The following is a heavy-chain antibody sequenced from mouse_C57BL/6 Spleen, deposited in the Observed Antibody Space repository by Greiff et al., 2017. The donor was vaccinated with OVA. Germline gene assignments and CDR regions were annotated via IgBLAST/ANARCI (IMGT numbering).Heavy chain of an antibody. CDR2: INPNNGGT. Sequence: VQLQQSGPELVKPGASVKISCKASGYTFTDYYMNWVKQSHGKSLEWIGDINPNNGGTSYNQKFKGKATLTVDKSSSTAYMELRSLTSEDSAVYYCARGILLWSHRDYFDYWGQGTTLTVSS. CDR1: GYTFTDYY. CDR3: ARGILLWSHRDYFDY. V-gene: IGHV1-26*01. D-gene: IGHD2-1*01. J-gene: IGHJ2*01.